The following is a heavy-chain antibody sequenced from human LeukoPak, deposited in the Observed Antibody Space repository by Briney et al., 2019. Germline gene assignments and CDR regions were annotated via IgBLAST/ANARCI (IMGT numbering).Heavy chain of an antibody. Sequence: GGSLRLSCAASGFTFSSYAMSWFRQVPGQELEWVSAINGSGGSTNYGDSVKGRFTISRDNSKNTLYLQMNSLRAEDTAVYYCAREWYGSGTHNAEYFRHWGQGTLVTVSS. V-gene: IGHV3-23*01. CDR2: INGSGGST. D-gene: IGHD3-10*01. J-gene: IGHJ1*01. CDR1: GFTFSSYA. CDR3: AREWYGSGTHNAEYFRH.